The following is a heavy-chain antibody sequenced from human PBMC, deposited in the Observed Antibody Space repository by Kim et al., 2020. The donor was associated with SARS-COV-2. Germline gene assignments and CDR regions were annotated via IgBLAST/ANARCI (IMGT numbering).Heavy chain of an antibody. V-gene: IGHV1-18*01. Sequence: ASVKVSCKASGYTFISYGVSWVRQAPGQGLEWVGWISPYNGYTYYAEKFQGRVTMTTDTSTRTAFMDLRSLRSDDTAVYYCAREGFYLGSGTYSPPRYYGMDVWGQGTTATVSS. J-gene: IGHJ6*02. CDR1: GYTFISYG. D-gene: IGHD3-10*01. CDR2: ISPYNGYT. CDR3: AREGFYLGSGTYSPPRYYGMDV.